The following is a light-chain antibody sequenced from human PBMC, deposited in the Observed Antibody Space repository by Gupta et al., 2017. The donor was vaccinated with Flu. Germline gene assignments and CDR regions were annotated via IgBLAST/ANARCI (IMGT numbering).Light chain of an antibody. CDR1: SSDVGGYNY. V-gene: IGLV2-14*01. Sequence: QSALTQPASVSGSPGQSITISCTGTSSDVGGYNYVSWYQQHPGKAPKLMIYEVSNRPSGVSNRFSGSKSGNTASLTISGLQAEDEAYYYCSSYTSSSTGVFGTGTKVTVL. J-gene: IGLJ1*01. CDR3: SSYTSSSTGV. CDR2: EVS.